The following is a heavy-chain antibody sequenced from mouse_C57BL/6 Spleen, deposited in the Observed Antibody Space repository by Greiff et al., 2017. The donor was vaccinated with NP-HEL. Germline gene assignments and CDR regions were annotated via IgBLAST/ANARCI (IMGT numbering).Heavy chain of an antibody. V-gene: IGHV1-81*01. CDR1: GYTFTSYG. Sequence: QVQLQQSGAELARPGASVKLSCKASGYTFTSYGISWVKQRTGQGLEWIGEIYPRSGNTYYNEKFKGKATLTADKSSSTAYMELRSLTSEDSAVYFCARGDYYGSIYAMDYWGQGTSVTVSS. CDR3: ARGDYYGSIYAMDY. D-gene: IGHD1-1*01. CDR2: IYPRSGNT. J-gene: IGHJ4*01.